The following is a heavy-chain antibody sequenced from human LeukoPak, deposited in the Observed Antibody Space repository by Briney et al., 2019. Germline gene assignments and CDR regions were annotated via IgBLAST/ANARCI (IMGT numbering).Heavy chain of an antibody. Sequence: ASVKVSCKASGYTFTGYYMRWVRQAPGQGLEWMGWINPNSGGTNYAQKFQGRVTMARDTSISTAYMELSRLRSDDTAVYYCARDGEVELPVSRTFYYYMDVWGKGTTVTASS. CDR1: GYTFTGYY. D-gene: IGHD1-7*01. V-gene: IGHV1-2*02. CDR2: INPNSGGT. CDR3: ARDGEVELPVSRTFYYYMDV. J-gene: IGHJ6*03.